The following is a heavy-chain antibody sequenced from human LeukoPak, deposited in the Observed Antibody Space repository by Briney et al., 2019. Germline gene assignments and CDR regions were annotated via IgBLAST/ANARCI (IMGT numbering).Heavy chain of an antibody. J-gene: IGHJ6*03. Sequence: SETLSLTRTVSGGSISSSYWSWIRQPPGEGLEWIGYIYYSGSTHYNPSLKSRVTISVDTSKNQFPLKLSSVTAADTAVYYCARTTEGGYTYDYFYFHYMDVWGKGTTVTISS. D-gene: IGHD5-18*01. CDR1: GGSISSSY. CDR3: ARTTEGGYTYDYFYFHYMDV. V-gene: IGHV4-59*01. CDR2: IYYSGST.